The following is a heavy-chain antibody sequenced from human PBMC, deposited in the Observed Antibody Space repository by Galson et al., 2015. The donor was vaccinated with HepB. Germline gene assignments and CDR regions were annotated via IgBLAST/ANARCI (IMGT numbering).Heavy chain of an antibody. Sequence: SVKVSCKASGYTFHTHDISWVRQAPGQGLEWMGRITAYNGETDYAPKFQGTVTMTSDTSSSTVYMELRSLRSDDTAVYYCARHVTTSGVAGAYMDVWGKGTTVTVSS. CDR3: ARHVTTSGVAGAYMDV. V-gene: IGHV1-18*01. J-gene: IGHJ6*03. CDR2: ITAYNGET. CDR1: GYTFHTHD. D-gene: IGHD3-3*01.